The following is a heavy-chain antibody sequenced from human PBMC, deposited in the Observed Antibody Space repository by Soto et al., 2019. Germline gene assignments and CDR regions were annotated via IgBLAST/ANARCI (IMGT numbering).Heavy chain of an antibody. CDR2: VNSDGSAT. V-gene: IGHV3-74*01. CDR1: GFTFRNYW. CDR3: GSLFEF. Sequence: VGSLRLSCAASGFTFRNYWLHWVRQVPGRGPVWLSGVNSDGSATFYADVVKGRFTISRDNTQNTLYLQMNSLRVDDTAVYYCGSLFEFWGQGTLVTVSS. D-gene: IGHD3-3*01. J-gene: IGHJ1*01.